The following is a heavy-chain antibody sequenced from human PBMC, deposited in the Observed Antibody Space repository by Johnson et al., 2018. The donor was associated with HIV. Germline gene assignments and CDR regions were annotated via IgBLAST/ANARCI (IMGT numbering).Heavy chain of an antibody. CDR1: GFTFSSYA. D-gene: IGHD6-6*01. J-gene: IGHJ3*02. V-gene: IGHV3-30*04. CDR2: ISYDGLNK. CDR3: ANSYSSSSGNNDYAFDI. Sequence: VQLVESGGGVVQPGRSLRLSCAASGFTFSSYAMHWVRQAPGKGLEWVAVISYDGLNKHYADSVQGQFTISRDNSKNTLFLHMNSLGADDTAVYYCANSYSSSSGNNDYAFDIWGQGTVVTVSS.